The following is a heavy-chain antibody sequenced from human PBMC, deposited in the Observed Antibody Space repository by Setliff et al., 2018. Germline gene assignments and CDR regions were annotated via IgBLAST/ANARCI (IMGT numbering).Heavy chain of an antibody. D-gene: IGHD2-2*02. CDR3: AKGEDTECYSSFDY. V-gene: IGHV3-48*01. CDR2: ISSSSSTI. CDR1: GFTFRSYS. J-gene: IGHJ4*02. Sequence: GGSLRLSCAASGFTFRSYSMNWVRQAPGKGLEWVSYISSSSSTIYYADSVKGRFTISRDNSKNKLFLQMLSRRVEDTAVYYCAKGEDTECYSSFDYWGQGALVTVSS.